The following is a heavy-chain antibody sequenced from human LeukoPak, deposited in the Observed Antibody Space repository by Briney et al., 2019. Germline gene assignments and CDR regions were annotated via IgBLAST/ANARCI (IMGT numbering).Heavy chain of an antibody. CDR2: IYSDGSP. Sequence: GGSLRLSCAASGLSVSNNYMSWVRQAPGKGLEWLAVIYSDGSPYYADSLKGRFTISRDNSKNTLFLQMNSLTAEDTAVYFCARVVIVPPTDYFDYWGQGTLVTVSS. J-gene: IGHJ4*02. V-gene: IGHV3-53*01. CDR3: ARVVIVPPTDYFDY. D-gene: IGHD2/OR15-2a*01. CDR1: GLSVSNNY.